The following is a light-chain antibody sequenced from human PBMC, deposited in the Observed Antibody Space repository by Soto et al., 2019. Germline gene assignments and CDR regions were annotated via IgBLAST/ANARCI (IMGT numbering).Light chain of an antibody. J-gene: IGLJ1*01. CDR2: EVS. V-gene: IGLV2-14*01. Sequence: QSVLTQPASVSWSPGHSITISFTGTISYVFAYNYISWYKQYPGTAPKIMIYEVSSRPSGVSHRFSGSKSGNTASLTISGLQTEDEADYYCRSFKSRSTFNYVFGTGTKVTVL. CDR3: RSFKSRSTFNYV. CDR1: ISYVFAYNY.